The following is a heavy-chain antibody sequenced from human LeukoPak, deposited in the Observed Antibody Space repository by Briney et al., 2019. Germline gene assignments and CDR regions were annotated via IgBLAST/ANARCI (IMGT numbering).Heavy chain of an antibody. J-gene: IGHJ4*02. Sequence: KTSETLSLTCSVSGVSMSSYYWSWVRQPPGKGLEWIGYIYHSGSTNYNPSLKSRATISVDTSKNQFSLKLSSVTAADTAVYYCAREGGSSGYYFDYWGQGTLVTVSS. D-gene: IGHD3-22*01. CDR1: GVSMSSYY. CDR3: AREGGSSGYYFDY. CDR2: IYHSGST. V-gene: IGHV4-59*01.